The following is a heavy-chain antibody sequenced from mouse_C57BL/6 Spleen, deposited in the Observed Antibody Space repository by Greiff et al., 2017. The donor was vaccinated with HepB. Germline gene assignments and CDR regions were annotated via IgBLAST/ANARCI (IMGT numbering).Heavy chain of an antibody. J-gene: IGHJ4*01. CDR1: GFTFSSYA. Sequence: EVKLVESGEGLVKPGGSLKLSCAASGFTFSSYAMSWVRQTPEKRLEWVAYISSGGDYIYYADTVKGRFTISRDNARNTLYLLMSSLKSEDTAMYYCTRVHYGSSYYAMDYWGQGTSVTVSS. D-gene: IGHD1-1*01. V-gene: IGHV5-9-1*02. CDR3: TRVHYGSSYYAMDY. CDR2: ISSGGDYI.